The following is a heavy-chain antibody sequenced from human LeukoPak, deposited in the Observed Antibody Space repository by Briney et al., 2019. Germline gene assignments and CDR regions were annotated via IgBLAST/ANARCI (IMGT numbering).Heavy chain of an antibody. V-gene: IGHV4-61*02. CDR2: IYTSGST. D-gene: IGHD3-22*01. J-gene: IGHJ5*02. CDR3: AGEGDYYDSSVEYWFDP. Sequence: SQTLSLTCTVSGGSISSGSYYWSWIQQPAGKGLEWIGRIYTSGSTNYNPSLKSRVTISVDTSKNQFSLKLSSVTAADTAVYYCAGEGDYYDSSVEYWFDPWGQGTLVTVSS. CDR1: GGSISSGSYY.